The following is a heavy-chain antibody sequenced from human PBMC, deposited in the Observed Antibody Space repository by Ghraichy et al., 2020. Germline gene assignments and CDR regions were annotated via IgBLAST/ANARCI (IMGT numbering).Heavy chain of an antibody. J-gene: IGHJ5*02. CDR1: GFSVSTNY. CDR2: IYSGGSA. V-gene: IGHV3-53*01. Sequence: GGSLRLSCAASGFSVSTNYMNWVRQAPGKGLEWVSVIYSGGSAYYADSVRGRFTISRDNSKNTLYLQINSLRAEDTAVYYCAREGGPGDIRGFTSWGQGTLVTVSS. D-gene: IGHD2-15*01. CDR3: AREGGPGDIRGFTS.